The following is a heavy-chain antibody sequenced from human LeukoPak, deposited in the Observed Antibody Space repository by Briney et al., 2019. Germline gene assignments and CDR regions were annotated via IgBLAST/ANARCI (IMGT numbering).Heavy chain of an antibody. CDR1: GYSIGGVYY. CDR2: IYHIGTT. J-gene: IGHJ4*02. CDR3: ATTTVVTRDFDY. V-gene: IGHV4-38-2*01. D-gene: IGHD4-23*01. Sequence: SETLSLTCAVSGYSIGGVYYWAWIRQPPGKGLEWLGSIYHIGTTYYNPSLKSRVTISLNTSKSQFSLKLTSVTAADTAVYYCATTTVVTRDFDYWGQGTLVTVSS.